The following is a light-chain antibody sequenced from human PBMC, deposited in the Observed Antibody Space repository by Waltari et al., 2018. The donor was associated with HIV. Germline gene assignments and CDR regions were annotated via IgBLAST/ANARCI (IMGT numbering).Light chain of an antibody. CDR1: QSLLHSNGYNY. V-gene: IGKV2-28*01. CDR3: MQALGTPRVT. CDR2: LGS. Sequence: DFVMTQSPLSLPVTPGEPASISCKSSQSLLHSNGYNYLHWYLQKPGQSPQLLIYLGSNRASGVPDRFSGSGSGTHFTLKISRVEAEDVGVYYCMQALGTPRVTVGQGTKLEIK. J-gene: IGKJ2*01.